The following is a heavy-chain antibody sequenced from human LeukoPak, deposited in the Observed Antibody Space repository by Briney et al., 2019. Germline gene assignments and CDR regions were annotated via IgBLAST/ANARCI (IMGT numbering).Heavy chain of an antibody. D-gene: IGHD2-15*01. V-gene: IGHV5-51*01. CDR3: ARHRKDIGFDS. J-gene: IGHJ4*02. CDR1: GYSFSSYW. CDR2: IYPDDSDT. Sequence: GESLKISCKGSGYSFSSYWIGWVRQMPGKGLEWMGIIYPDDSDTRYSPSFKAQVTISADKSISTAYLQWSSLKASDTAMYYCARHRKDIGFDSWGQGTLVTVSS.